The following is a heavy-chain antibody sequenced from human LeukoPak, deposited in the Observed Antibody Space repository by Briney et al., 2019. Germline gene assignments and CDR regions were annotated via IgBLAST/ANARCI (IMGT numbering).Heavy chain of an antibody. J-gene: IGHJ4*02. CDR1: GFTFSSFS. CDR3: AKGRYSNIYWDYLDY. Sequence: PGGSLRLSCAASGFTFSSFSMIWVRQAPGKGLEWVSSTSSSSAYTFYAESGKGRFTISIDSSKKILYLQMNTLRAEDTAVYYCAKGRYSNIYWDYLDYWGQGTLVTVSS. CDR2: TSSSSAYT. V-gene: IGHV3-21*04. D-gene: IGHD5-12*01.